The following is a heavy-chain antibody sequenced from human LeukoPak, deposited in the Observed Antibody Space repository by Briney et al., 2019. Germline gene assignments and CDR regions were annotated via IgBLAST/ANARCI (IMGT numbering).Heavy chain of an antibody. J-gene: IGHJ5*02. CDR3: AKPNWNPESDWFDP. D-gene: IGHD1-1*01. CDR2: ISGSGTST. Sequence: GGSLRLSCAASGFTFTTSAMNWVRQAPGKGLEWVSGISGSGTSTYYADSVKGRFTISRDNSKSTLFLQMNSLRAEDTAVYYCAKPNWNPESDWFDPWGQGTLVTVSS. V-gene: IGHV3-23*01. CDR1: GFTFTTSA.